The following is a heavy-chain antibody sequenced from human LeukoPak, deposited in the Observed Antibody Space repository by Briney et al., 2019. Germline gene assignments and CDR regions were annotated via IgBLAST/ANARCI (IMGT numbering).Heavy chain of an antibody. J-gene: IGHJ4*02. CDR3: AKATKSIVVDNYFDY. D-gene: IGHD3-22*01. V-gene: IGHV3-23*01. CDR2: ISANGGGT. Sequence: PGGSLRLSCAASGFTFSNYAMSWVRQAPGKGLEWVSAISANGGGTYYADSVKGRFTISRDSSTNTLYLQVNSLRAEDTAVYYCAKATKSIVVDNYFDYWGQETLVTVSS. CDR1: GFTFSNYA.